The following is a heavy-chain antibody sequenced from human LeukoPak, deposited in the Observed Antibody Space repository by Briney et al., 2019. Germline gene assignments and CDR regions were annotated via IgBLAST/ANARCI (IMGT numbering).Heavy chain of an antibody. V-gene: IGHV3-7*01. CDR2: IKHDGSEK. Sequence: PGGSLRLSCAASEFTCSSYWMSWVRQAPGKGLEWVANIKHDGSEKYYVDSVKGRFTISRDNAKNSLYLQMNSLRAEDTAVYYCARGRTPGYYYGMDVWGQGTTVTVSS. CDR1: EFTCSSYW. CDR3: ARGRTPGYYYGMDV. J-gene: IGHJ6*02. D-gene: IGHD4-23*01.